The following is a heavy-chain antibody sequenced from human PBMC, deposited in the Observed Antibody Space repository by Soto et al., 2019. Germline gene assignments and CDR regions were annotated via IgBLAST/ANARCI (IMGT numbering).Heavy chain of an antibody. CDR1: GFTFSSYG. V-gene: IGHV3-33*01. CDR2: IWYDGSNK. CDR3: ARDGTGTTYGMDV. D-gene: IGHD1-7*01. Sequence: PGGSLRLSCAASGFTFSSYGMHWVRQAPGKGLEWVAVIWYDGSNKYYADSVKGRFTISRDNSENTLYLQMNSLRAEDTAVYYCARDGTGTTYGMDVWGQGTTVTVSS. J-gene: IGHJ6*02.